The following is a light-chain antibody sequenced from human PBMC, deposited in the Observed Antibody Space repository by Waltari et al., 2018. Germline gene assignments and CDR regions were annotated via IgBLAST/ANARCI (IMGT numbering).Light chain of an antibody. CDR2: GAS. Sequence: EIVLTQSPGTLSLSPGDRAILSCRASQSVSKYLAWYQQKPGQAPRLLIFGASSRATGIPDRFSGSGSGTDLSLTISRVEAEDFAVYYCQQYVSLPATFGQGTKVEIE. CDR1: QSVSKY. V-gene: IGKV3-20*01. J-gene: IGKJ1*01. CDR3: QQYVSLPAT.